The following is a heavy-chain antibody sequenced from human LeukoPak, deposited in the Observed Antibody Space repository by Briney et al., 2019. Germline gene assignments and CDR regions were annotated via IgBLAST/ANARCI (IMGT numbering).Heavy chain of an antibody. CDR1: GFTFSNYA. V-gene: IGHV3-23*01. Sequence: GGSLRLSCAASGFTFSNYAMSWVRQAPGKGLEWVSAFSPSGGGTYYADSVKGRFTISRDNSKNTLYLQMNSLRAEDTAVYYCARTDVGYWGQGTLVTVSS. CDR3: ARTDVGY. CDR2: FSPSGGGT. D-gene: IGHD1-26*01. J-gene: IGHJ4*02.